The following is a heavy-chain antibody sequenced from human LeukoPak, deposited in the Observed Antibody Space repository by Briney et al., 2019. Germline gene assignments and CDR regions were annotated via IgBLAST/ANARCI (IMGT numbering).Heavy chain of an antibody. D-gene: IGHD4-17*01. J-gene: IGHJ4*02. CDR3: ARDQGTPTTVTPGDYFDY. V-gene: IGHV3-30-3*01. Sequence: GGSLRLSCAASGFTFSSYAMHWVRQAPGKGLEWVAVISYDGSNKYYAVSVKGRFTISRDNSKNTLYLQMNSLRAEDTAVYYCARDQGTPTTVTPGDYFDYWGQGTLVTVSS. CDR2: ISYDGSNK. CDR1: GFTFSSYA.